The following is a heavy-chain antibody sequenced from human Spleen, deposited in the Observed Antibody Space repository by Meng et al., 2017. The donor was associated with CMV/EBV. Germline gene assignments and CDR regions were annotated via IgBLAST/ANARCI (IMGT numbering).Heavy chain of an antibody. Sequence: ASVKVSCKASGYTFTGYYMFWVPQAPGQGLEWMGWINPNSGGTNYAQNFQGRVTMTRDTSISTAYMELSRLRSDDTAVYYCARVPVWGLGLFDYWGQGTLVTVSS. CDR1: GYTFTGYY. V-gene: IGHV1-2*02. D-gene: IGHD1-14*01. CDR2: INPNSGGT. J-gene: IGHJ4*02. CDR3: ARVPVWGLGLFDY.